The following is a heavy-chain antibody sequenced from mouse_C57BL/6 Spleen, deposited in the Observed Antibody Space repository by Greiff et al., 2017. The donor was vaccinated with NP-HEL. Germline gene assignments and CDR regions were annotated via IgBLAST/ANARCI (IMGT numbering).Heavy chain of an antibody. Sequence: VQGVESGPGLVAPSQSLSITCTVSGFSLTSYGVSWVRQPPGKGLEWLGVIWGDGSTNYHSALISRLSISKDNSKSQVFLKLNSLQTDDTATYYCAKTFITTVVPYWYFDVWGTGTTVTVSS. CDR2: IWGDGST. J-gene: IGHJ1*03. V-gene: IGHV2-3*01. CDR1: GFSLTSYG. D-gene: IGHD1-1*01. CDR3: AKTFITTVVPYWYFDV.